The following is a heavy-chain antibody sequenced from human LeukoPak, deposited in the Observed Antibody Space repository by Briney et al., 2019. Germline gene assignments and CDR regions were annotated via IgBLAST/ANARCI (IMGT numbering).Heavy chain of an antibody. V-gene: IGHV3-13*01. CDR2: IGTAGDT. CDR1: GFTFSSYD. D-gene: IGHD3-10*01. J-gene: IGHJ3*02. Sequence: AGGSLRLSCAASGFTFSSYDMHWVRQATGKGLEWVSAIGTAGDTYYPGSVKGRFTISRENAKNSLYLQMNSLRAGDTAVYYCARGRMYYYGSGSYPDDAFDIWGQGTMVTVSS. CDR3: ARGRMYYYGSGSYPDDAFDI.